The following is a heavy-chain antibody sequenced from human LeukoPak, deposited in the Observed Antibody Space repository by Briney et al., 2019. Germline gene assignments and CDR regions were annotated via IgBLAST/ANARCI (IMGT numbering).Heavy chain of an antibody. CDR1: GGSISSYY. V-gene: IGHV4-59*01. D-gene: IGHD3-3*01. CDR3: ARAGGYDFWSGYYNYYYYYMDV. J-gene: IGHJ6*03. Sequence: SETLSLTCTVSGGSISSYYWSWIRQPPGKGLEWIGYIYYSGSTNYNPSLKSRVTISVDTSKNQFSLKLSSVTAADTAVYYCARAGGYDFWSGYYNYYYYYMDVWGKGTTVTVSS. CDR2: IYYSGST.